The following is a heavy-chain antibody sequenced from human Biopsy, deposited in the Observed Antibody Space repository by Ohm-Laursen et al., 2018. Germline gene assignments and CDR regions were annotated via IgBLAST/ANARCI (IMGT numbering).Heavy chain of an antibody. J-gene: IGHJ4*02. D-gene: IGHD1-26*01. CDR2: IKRDGSEE. V-gene: IGHV3-7*01. CDR3: AREIEGYYRPSDY. Sequence: SLRLSCTASGFVFSSHWMSRVRQAPGKGLEWVADIKRDGSEEFYVDSVKGRFAISRDNARDLVFLQMNNVRAEDTGVYYCAREIEGYYRPSDYWGQGTLVTVSS. CDR1: GFVFSSHW.